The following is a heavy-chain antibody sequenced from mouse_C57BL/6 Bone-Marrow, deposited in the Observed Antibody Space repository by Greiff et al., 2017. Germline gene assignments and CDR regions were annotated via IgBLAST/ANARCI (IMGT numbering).Heavy chain of an antibody. Sequence: VQLQQSGPGLVQPGASVKISCTASGYTFTDYYMNWVKQSHGKSLEWIGDINPNNGGTSYNQKFKGKATLTVDKYASTDDMEVRSLTSEDSADYYCARWGSYWYFDVWGTGTTVTVSS. J-gene: IGHJ1*03. CDR3: ARWGSYWYFDV. CDR1: GYTFTDYY. V-gene: IGHV1-26*01. CDR2: INPNNGGT.